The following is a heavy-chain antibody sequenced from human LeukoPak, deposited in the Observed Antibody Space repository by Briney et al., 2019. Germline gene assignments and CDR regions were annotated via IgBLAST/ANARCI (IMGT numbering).Heavy chain of an antibody. CDR3: ARRYSSSWYVGY. J-gene: IGHJ4*02. CDR1: GDSISSGGYY. D-gene: IGHD6-13*01. Sequence: SETLSLTCTVSGDSISSGGYYWSWVRQPPGKGLEWIGEINHSGSTNYNPSLKSRVTISVDTSKNQFSLKLSSVTAADTAVYYCARRYSSSWYVGYWGQGTLVTVSS. CDR2: INHSGST. V-gene: IGHV4-39*07.